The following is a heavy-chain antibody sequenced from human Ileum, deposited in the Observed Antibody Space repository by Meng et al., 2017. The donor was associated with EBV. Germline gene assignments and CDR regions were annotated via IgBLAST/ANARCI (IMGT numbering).Heavy chain of an antibody. D-gene: IGHD1-1*01. J-gene: IGHJ4*02. CDR2: INRGGNT. Sequence: VLLLWLWGDLIQPGGSLRGSSAAPGRTVSSNHMSWVRQAPGKGLEWVSLINRGGNTYYADSVRGRFAISRDNSKNTLYLQMNSLSAEDTAVYYCAGGNWNQGFFDYWGQGTLVTVSS. V-gene: IGHV3-53*01. CDR1: GRTVSSNH. CDR3: AGGNWNQGFFDY.